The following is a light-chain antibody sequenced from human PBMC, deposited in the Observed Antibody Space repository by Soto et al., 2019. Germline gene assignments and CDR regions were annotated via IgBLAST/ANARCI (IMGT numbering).Light chain of an antibody. CDR3: MQALQTPPAFT. J-gene: IGKJ3*01. CDR2: LGS. V-gene: IGKV2-28*01. CDR1: QSLLHSNGYNY. Sequence: DIVMTQYPLSLPVTPGEPASISCRSSQSLLHSNGYNYLDWYLQKPGQSPQLLIYLGSNRASGVPDRFSGSGSGTDFTLKISRVEAEDVGVYYCMQALQTPPAFTFGPGTKVDIK.